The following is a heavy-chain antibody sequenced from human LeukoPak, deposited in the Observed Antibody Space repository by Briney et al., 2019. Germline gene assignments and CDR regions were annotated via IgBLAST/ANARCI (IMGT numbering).Heavy chain of an antibody. J-gene: IGHJ5*02. D-gene: IGHD6-13*01. CDR2: IYYSGST. V-gene: IGHV4-59*08. CDR3: AATLIPRVTAAGTFWFDP. CDR1: GGSISSYY. Sequence: SETLSLTCTVSGGSISSYYWSWIRQPPGKGLEWIGYIYYSGSTNYNPSLKSRVTISAGTSKNQFSLKLSSVTAADTAVYYCAATLIPRVTAAGTFWFDPWGQGTLVTVSS.